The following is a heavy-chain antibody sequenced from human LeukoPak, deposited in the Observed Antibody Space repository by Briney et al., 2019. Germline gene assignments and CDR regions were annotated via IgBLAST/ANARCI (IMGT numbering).Heavy chain of an antibody. CDR1: GFTFSSYS. D-gene: IGHD1-14*01. Sequence: PGGSLRLSCAASGFTFSSYSMTWVRQAPGKGLEWVSSISSSSSYIYYADSVKGRFTISRDNAKNSLYLQMNSLRAEDTAVYYCARGTLNIPGEHGAFDYWGQGTLVTVSS. CDR2: ISSSSSYI. CDR3: ARGTLNIPGEHGAFDY. V-gene: IGHV3-21*01. J-gene: IGHJ4*02.